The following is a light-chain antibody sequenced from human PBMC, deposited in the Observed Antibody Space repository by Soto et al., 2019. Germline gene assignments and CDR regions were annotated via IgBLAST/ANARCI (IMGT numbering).Light chain of an antibody. CDR1: SGDVGGYNY. V-gene: IGLV2-14*03. J-gene: IGLJ1*01. CDR3: TSYTSSSTYV. Sequence: QSALTQPASVSGSPGQSITISCTGTSGDVGGYNYVSWYQHHPGKGPKLMIYDVSNRPSGVSSRFSGSKSGNTASLTISGLQAEDEADYYCTSYTSSSTYVFGTGTQLTVL. CDR2: DVS.